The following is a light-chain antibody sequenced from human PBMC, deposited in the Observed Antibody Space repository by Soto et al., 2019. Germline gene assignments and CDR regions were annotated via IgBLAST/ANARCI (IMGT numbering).Light chain of an antibody. CDR3: LQSNSFPYT. J-gene: IGKJ2*01. CDR2: GAS. CDR1: HSISSF. Sequence: DFQLTQSPSSLSASVGDRVTITCRASHSISSFLNWYQQKPGKAPRLLIYGASSLQRGVPSRFSGSGSGTEFTLTISSLQPEDFATYYCLQSNSFPYTFGQGTKVDVK. V-gene: IGKV1-39*01.